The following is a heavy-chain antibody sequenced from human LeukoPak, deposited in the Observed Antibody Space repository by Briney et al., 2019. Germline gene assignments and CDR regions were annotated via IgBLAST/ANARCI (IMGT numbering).Heavy chain of an antibody. D-gene: IGHD1-1*01. CDR2: ISSSSSYI. CDR3: ARDLGGEDWNPRGAFDI. CDR1: GFTFSSYS. Sequence: PGRSLRLSCAASGFTFSSYSMNWVRQAPGKGLEWVSSISSSSSYIYYADSVKGRFTISRDNAKNSLYLQMNSLRAEDTAVYYCARDLGGEDWNPRGAFDIWGQGTMVTVSS. V-gene: IGHV3-21*01. J-gene: IGHJ3*02.